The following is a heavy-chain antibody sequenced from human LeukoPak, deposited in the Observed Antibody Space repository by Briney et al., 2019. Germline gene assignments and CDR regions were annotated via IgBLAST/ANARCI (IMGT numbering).Heavy chain of an antibody. CDR3: ARGYDFWSGYYLFDY. J-gene: IGHJ4*02. Sequence: ASVKVSCKASGYTFTGYYMHWVRRAPGQGLEWMGWINPNSGGTNYAQKFQGRVTMTRDTSISTAYMELSRLRSDDTAVYYCARGYDFWSGYYLFDYWGQGTLVTVSS. D-gene: IGHD3-3*01. V-gene: IGHV1-2*02. CDR2: INPNSGGT. CDR1: GYTFTGYY.